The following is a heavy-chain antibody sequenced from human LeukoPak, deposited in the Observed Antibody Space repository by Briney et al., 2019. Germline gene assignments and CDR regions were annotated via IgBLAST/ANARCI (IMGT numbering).Heavy chain of an antibody. CDR1: GFTFDDYA. J-gene: IGHJ4*02. D-gene: IGHD3-22*01. Sequence: PGGSLRLSCAASGFTFDDYAMHWVRQAPGKGLEWVSGISWNSGSIGYADSVKGRFTISRDNAKNSLYLQMNSLRAEDTALYYCARGDSSVYYSPVGYWAQGTLVTVSS. V-gene: IGHV3-9*01. CDR3: ARGDSSVYYSPVGY. CDR2: ISWNSGSI.